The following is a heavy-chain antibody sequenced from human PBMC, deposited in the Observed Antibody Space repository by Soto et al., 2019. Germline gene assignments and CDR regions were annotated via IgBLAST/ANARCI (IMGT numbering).Heavy chain of an antibody. CDR3: ARGSKDSYPGSRIFDF. CDR2: LSNTGRRT. J-gene: IGHJ4*02. V-gene: IGHV3-23*01. Sequence: VGSLRLSCVVSVFPFGANAMSWVRQAPGKGLEWVSGLSNTGRRTSYADSVKGRFNISRDNSENTVYLQMNSLRAEDSAVYYCARGSKDSYPGSRIFDFWGRGTLVTVSS. CDR1: VFPFGANA. D-gene: IGHD2-15*01.